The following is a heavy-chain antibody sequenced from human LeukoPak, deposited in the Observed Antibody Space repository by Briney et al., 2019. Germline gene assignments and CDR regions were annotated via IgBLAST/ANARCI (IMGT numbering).Heavy chain of an antibody. V-gene: IGHV1-69*05. CDR2: IIPTFGTA. D-gene: IGHD3-22*01. J-gene: IGHJ2*01. Sequence: GASVKVSCKASGGTFSSYAISWVRQAPGKGREWMGRIIPTFGTANYAQRFKGRFTITTDESKSTPYMVLSSLRSEDTAVYYCASYDSSGYYRHDGYFDLWGRGTLVTVSS. CDR1: GGTFSSYA. CDR3: ASYDSSGYYRHDGYFDL.